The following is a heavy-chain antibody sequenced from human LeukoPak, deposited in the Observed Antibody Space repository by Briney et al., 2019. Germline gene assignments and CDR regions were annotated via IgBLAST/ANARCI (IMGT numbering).Heavy chain of an antibody. CDR3: ATADHSSGYYQSDY. V-gene: IGHV4-39*01. CDR2: IYYSGST. J-gene: IGHJ4*02. Sequence: KPSETLSLTCTVSGGPISSNVYYWDWIRQPPGKGLVWIGSIYYSGSTYYNPSLKSRVAISVDTSKNQFSLKLSSVTAADTAVYSCATADHSSGYYQSDYWGQGTLVTVSS. CDR1: GGPISSNVYY. D-gene: IGHD3-22*01.